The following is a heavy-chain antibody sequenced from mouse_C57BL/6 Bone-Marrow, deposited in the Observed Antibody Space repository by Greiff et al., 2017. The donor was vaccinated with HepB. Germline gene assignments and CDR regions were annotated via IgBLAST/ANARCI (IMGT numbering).Heavy chain of an antibody. V-gene: IGHV14-4*01. CDR1: GFNIKDDY. D-gene: IGHD1-1*01. J-gene: IGHJ3*01. CDR3: TPFSSTGFAY. CDR2: IDPENGDT. Sequence: EVQLVESGAELVRPGASVKLSCTASGFNIKDDYMHWVKQRPEQGLEWIGWIDPENGDTEYASKFQGKATITADTSSNTAYLQLSSLTSEDTAVYYCTPFSSTGFAYWGQGTLVTVSA.